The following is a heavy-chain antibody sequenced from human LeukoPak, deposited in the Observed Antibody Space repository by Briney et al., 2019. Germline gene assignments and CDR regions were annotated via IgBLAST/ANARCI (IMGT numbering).Heavy chain of an antibody. CDR3: ARSVGATTPFDY. CDR2: IYYSGST. D-gene: IGHD1-26*01. J-gene: IGHJ4*02. CDR1: GGSISSYY. V-gene: IGHV4-59*01. Sequence: SETLSVTCTVPGGSISSYYRSWIRQPPGKGLEWIGYIYYSGSTNYNPSLKRRVTISVDTSKNQFSLKLSSVTAADTAVYYCARSVGATTPFDYWGQGTLVTV.